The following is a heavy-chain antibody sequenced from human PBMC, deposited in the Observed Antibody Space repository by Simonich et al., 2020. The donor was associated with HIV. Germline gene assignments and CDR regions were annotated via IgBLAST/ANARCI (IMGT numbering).Heavy chain of an antibody. CDR1: GYPFTNYG. Sequence: QVQLVQSGAEMKKPGASVKVSCKASGYPFTNYGSTWVRQAPGQGPEYMGWHRTDKGDTNYAQKYRGRVTMTTDTSTSTAYMELRSLRSDDTAVYYCARGDPFFDYWGQGALVTVSS. CDR2: HRTDKGDT. J-gene: IGHJ4*02. CDR3: ARGDPFFDY. V-gene: IGHV1-18*01.